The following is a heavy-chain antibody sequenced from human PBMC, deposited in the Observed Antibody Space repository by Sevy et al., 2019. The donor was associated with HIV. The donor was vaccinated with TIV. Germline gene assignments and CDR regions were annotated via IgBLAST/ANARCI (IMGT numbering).Heavy chain of an antibody. J-gene: IGHJ4*02. CDR3: EREGGTSPHDY. CDR2: LSFGCGKI. D-gene: IGHD3-16*01. Sequence: GGSLRLSCAASGFAFYDYSMRWIRQAPGKGLEWVATLSFGCGKINYAESVKGRFTISRDNSKNSIYLQMDNLRVEDTALYYCEREGGTSPHDYWGQGTRVTVSS. CDR1: GFAFYDYS. V-gene: IGHV3-23*01.